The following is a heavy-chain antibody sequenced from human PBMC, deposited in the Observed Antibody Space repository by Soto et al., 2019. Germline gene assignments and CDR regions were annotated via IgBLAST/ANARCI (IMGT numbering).Heavy chain of an antibody. CDR1: GFTVSSNY. Sequence: EVQRVESGGGLVQPGGSLRLSCAASGFTVSSNYMSWIRQAPGKGLEWVSVIYSGGSTYYADSVKGRFTISRDNSKNTLYLQMNSLRAEDTAVYYCARVMEYYYYYMDVWGKGTTVTVSS. D-gene: IGHD3-10*01. J-gene: IGHJ6*03. V-gene: IGHV3-66*01. CDR3: ARVMEYYYYYMDV. CDR2: IYSGGST.